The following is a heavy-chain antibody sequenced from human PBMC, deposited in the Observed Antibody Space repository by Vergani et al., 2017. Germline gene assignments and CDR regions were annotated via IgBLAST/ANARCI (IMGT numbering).Heavy chain of an antibody. V-gene: IGHV3-9*01. CDR1: GFTFDDYA. D-gene: IGHD3-10*01. J-gene: IGHJ4*02. CDR2: ISWNSGSI. Sequence: EVQLVESGGGLVQAGRSLRLSCAASGFTFDDYAMHWVRQAPGKGLGWVSGISWNSGSIGYADSVKVRFTISRDNAKSSLYLQMNSLRAEYTALYYCAKDLHGSGSSIYFDYWGQGTLVTVSS. CDR3: AKDLHGSGSSIYFDY.